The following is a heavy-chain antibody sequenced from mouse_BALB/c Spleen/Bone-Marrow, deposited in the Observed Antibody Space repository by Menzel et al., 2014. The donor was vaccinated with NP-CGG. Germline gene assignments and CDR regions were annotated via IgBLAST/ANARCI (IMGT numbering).Heavy chain of an antibody. V-gene: IGHV4-1*02. J-gene: IGHJ2*01. CDR1: GFDFSRYW. Sequence: DVQLQESGGGLVQPGGSLKLSCAASGFDFSRYWMSWVRQAPGKGLEWIGEINPDSSTINYTPSLKDRFIISRDNAKNTLYLQMSKVRSEDTALYYCARQGYYGKGDYWGQGTTLTVSS. CDR3: ARQGYYGKGDY. CDR2: INPDSSTI. D-gene: IGHD2-1*01.